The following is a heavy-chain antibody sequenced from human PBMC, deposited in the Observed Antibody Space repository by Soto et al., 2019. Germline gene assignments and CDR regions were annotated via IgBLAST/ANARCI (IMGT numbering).Heavy chain of an antibody. CDR3: VSWVSAHFDY. D-gene: IGHD2-8*01. CDR2: ISSNGANT. J-gene: IGHJ4*01. V-gene: IGHV3-23*01. CDR1: GFTFDSPYSHG. Sequence: GGSLRLSCAASGFTFDSPYSHGMSWVRQSPGKGTEWVSTISSNGANTHYAESVKGRFTISKDASRNTVHLHMNSLRAEDTATYFSVSWVSAHFDYWGHGTPVTVSS.